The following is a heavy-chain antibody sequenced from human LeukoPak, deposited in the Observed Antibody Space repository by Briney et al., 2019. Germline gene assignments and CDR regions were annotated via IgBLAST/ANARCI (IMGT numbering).Heavy chain of an antibody. V-gene: IGHV1-69*13. J-gene: IGHJ4*02. CDR2: IIPIFGTA. CDR3: ARRSLGGSGSYYNVPYFDY. CDR1: GGTFSSYA. Sequence: SVKVSCKASGGTFSSYAISWVRQAPGQGLEWMGGIIPIFGTANYAQKFQGRVTIAADESTSTAYMELSSLRSEDTAVYYCARRSLGGSGSYYNVPYFDYWGQGTLVTVSS. D-gene: IGHD3-10*01.